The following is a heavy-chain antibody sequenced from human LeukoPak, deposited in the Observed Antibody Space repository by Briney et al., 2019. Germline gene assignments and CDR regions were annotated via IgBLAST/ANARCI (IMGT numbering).Heavy chain of an antibody. CDR2: VYSGGTT. J-gene: IGHJ4*02. CDR3: ARDLYDYGSY. Sequence: GGSLRLSCAASGFTVSSTYMSWVRQAPGKGLEWVSVVYSGGTTYYADSVKGRFTISRDNSKNTLYLQMNSLRTEDTAVYYCARDLYDYGSYWGQGTLVTVSS. V-gene: IGHV3-66*01. D-gene: IGHD4/OR15-4a*01. CDR1: GFTVSSTY.